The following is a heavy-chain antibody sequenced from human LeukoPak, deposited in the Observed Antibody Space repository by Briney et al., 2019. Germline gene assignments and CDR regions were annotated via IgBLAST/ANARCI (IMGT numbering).Heavy chain of an antibody. CDR2: IHNDGSST. CDR1: GFTFSRYW. CDR3: ARHLGGDYTSASDY. Sequence: GGSLRLSCAASGFTFSRYWMHWVRQAPGKGLVWVSRIHNDGSSTMYADSVRGRFTISRDNAKNMLYLQMNSLRAEDTAVYYCARHLGGDYTSASDYWGQGTLVTVSS. D-gene: IGHD6-25*01. J-gene: IGHJ4*02. V-gene: IGHV3-74*03.